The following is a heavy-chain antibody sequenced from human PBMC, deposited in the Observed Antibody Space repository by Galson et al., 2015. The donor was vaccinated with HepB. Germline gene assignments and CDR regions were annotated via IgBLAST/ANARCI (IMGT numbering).Heavy chain of an antibody. J-gene: IGHJ4*02. V-gene: IGHV3-7*01. Sequence: SLRLSCAASGFTFSNYWMTWVRQAPGKGLEWVANIKQDGSGKYYLDSVEGRFTISRDDAKNSLYLQMNSLRAEDTAVYYCAIGGGSLDYWGQGTLVTVSS. CDR2: IKQDGSGK. D-gene: IGHD3-16*01. CDR1: GFTFSNYW. CDR3: AIGGGSLDY.